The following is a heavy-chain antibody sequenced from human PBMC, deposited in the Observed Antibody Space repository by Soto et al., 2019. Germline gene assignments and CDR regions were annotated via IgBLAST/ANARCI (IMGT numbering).Heavy chain of an antibody. J-gene: IGHJ4*02. CDR2: IIPIFGTA. V-gene: IGHV1-69*01. D-gene: IGHD1-26*01. CDR3: ARDGPAVELLSFGY. Sequence: QVQLVQSGAEVKKPGSSVKVSCKASGGTFSSYAISWVRQAPGQGLEWMGGIIPIFGTANYAQKFQGRVTIAADESTSKAYRELSSLRSEDTAVYYCARDGPAVELLSFGYWGQGTLVTVSS. CDR1: GGTFSSYA.